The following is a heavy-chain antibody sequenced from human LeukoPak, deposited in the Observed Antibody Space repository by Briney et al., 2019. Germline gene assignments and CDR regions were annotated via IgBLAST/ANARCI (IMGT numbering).Heavy chain of an antibody. CDR1: GGSISSSSYY. D-gene: IGHD3-3*02. CDR3: ARSSTFYFDY. Sequence: SETLPPTCTVSGGSISSSSYYWGWIRQPPGKGLEWIGSIYYSGSTYYNPSLKSRVTISVDTSKNQFSLKLSSVTAADTAVYYCARSSTFYFDYWGQGTLVTVSS. J-gene: IGHJ4*02. CDR2: IYYSGST. V-gene: IGHV4-39*01.